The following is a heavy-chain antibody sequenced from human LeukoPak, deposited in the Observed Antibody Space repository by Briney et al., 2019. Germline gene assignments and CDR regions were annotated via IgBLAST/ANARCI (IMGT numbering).Heavy chain of an antibody. D-gene: IGHD1-20*01. CDR3: AREGISRWFDP. J-gene: IGHJ5*02. V-gene: IGHV1-69*04. CDR2: IIPILGIA. CDR1: GYTFTSYG. Sequence: SVKVSCKASGYTFTSYGISWVRQAPGQGLEWMGRIIPILGIANYAQKFQGRVTITADKSTSTAYMELSSLRSEDTAVYYCAREGISRWFDPWGQGTLVTVSS.